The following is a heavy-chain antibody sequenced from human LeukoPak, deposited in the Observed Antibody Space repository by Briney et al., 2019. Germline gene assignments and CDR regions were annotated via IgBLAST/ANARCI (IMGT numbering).Heavy chain of an antibody. Sequence: TSETLSLTCTVSGGSISSYYWSWIRQPPGKGLEWIGYIYTSGSTNYNPSLKSRVTISVDTSKNQFSLKLGSVTAADTAVYYCARHPDFDFYYMDVWGKGTTVTVSS. CDR3: ARHPDFDFYYMDV. J-gene: IGHJ6*03. V-gene: IGHV4-4*09. CDR1: GGSISSYY. CDR2: IYTSGST. D-gene: IGHD3-3*01.